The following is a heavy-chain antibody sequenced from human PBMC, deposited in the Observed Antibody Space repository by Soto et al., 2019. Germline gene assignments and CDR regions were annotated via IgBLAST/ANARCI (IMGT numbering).Heavy chain of an antibody. CDR2: IYYSGST. J-gene: IGHJ4*02. Sequence: PSETLSLTCTVSGGSISSYYWSWIRQPPGKGLEWIGYIYYSGSTNYNPSLKSRVTISVDTSKNQFSLKLSSVTAADTAVYYCARVAMVRGVILAPYFDYWGQGTLVTVSS. CDR1: GGSISSYY. CDR3: ARVAMVRGVILAPYFDY. D-gene: IGHD3-10*01. V-gene: IGHV4-59*01.